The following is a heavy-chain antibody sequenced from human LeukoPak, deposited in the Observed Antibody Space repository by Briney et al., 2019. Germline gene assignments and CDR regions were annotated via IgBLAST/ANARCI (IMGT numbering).Heavy chain of an antibody. CDR3: ARDITSGWFNYYYYGMDV. J-gene: IGHJ6*02. Sequence: SETLSLTCTVSGGSISSGGYYWSWIRQHPGKGLEWIGYIYYSGSTYYNPSLKSRVTMSVDTSKNQFSLKLSSVTAADTAVYYCARDITSGWFNYYYYGMDVWGQGTTVTVSS. CDR2: IYYSGST. D-gene: IGHD6-19*01. CDR1: GGSISSGGYY. V-gene: IGHV4-31*03.